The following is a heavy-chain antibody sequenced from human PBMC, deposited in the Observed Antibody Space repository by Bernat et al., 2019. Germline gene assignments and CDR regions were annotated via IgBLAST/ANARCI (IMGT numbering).Heavy chain of an antibody. Sequence: EVELVESGGTLVQPGGSLRLSCAASGFMFTKYAMHWVRQAPGKGPEYLSSILGSGDSTQYANSVKGRFIISRDNSENSLYLHMGSLRPDDMAVYYCARDKDGGYAFDHWGQGTLVTVSS. D-gene: IGHD5-12*01. CDR1: GFMFTKYA. CDR2: ILGSGDST. V-gene: IGHV3-64*01. CDR3: ARDKDGGYAFDH. J-gene: IGHJ4*02.